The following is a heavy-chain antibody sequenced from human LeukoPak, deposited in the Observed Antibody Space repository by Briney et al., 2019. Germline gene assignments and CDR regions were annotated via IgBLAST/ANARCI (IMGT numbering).Heavy chain of an antibody. D-gene: IGHD3-3*01. J-gene: IGHJ5*02. CDR2: IYYSGST. CDR1: GGSISSYY. Sequence: SETLSLTCTVSGGSISSYYWSWIRQPPGKGLEWIGYIYYSGSTNYNPSLKSRVTISVDTSKNQFSLKLSSVTAADTAVYYCARTANRVLRFLEGSGGNWFDPWGQGTLVTVSS. V-gene: IGHV4-59*01. CDR3: ARTANRVLRFLEGSGGNWFDP.